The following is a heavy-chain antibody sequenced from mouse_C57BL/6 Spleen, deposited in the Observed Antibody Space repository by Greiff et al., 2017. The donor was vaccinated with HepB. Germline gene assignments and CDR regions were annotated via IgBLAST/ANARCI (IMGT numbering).Heavy chain of an antibody. D-gene: IGHD2-5*01. CDR3: ARSVYYSNGYYYAMDY. V-gene: IGHV1-61*01. J-gene: IGHJ4*01. CDR2: IYPSDSET. Sequence: QVQLQQSGAELVRPGSSVKLSCKASGYTFTSYWMDWVKQRPGQGLEWIGNIYPSDSETHYNQKFKDKATLTVDKSSSTAYMQLSSLTSEDSAVYYCARSVYYSNGYYYAMDYWGQGTSVTVSS. CDR1: GYTFTSYW.